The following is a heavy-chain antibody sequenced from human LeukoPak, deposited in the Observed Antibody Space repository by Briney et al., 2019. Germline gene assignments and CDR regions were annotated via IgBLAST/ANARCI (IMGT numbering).Heavy chain of an antibody. V-gene: IGHV3-23*01. CDR2: ISGSGGST. J-gene: IGHJ5*02. CDR1: GFTFSNYA. Sequence: GGSLRLSCAASGFTFSNYAMSWVRQAPGKGLEWVSVISGSGGSTYYADSVKGRFTISRDSSKNMLYLQMNSLRAEDTAVYYCAKHVNPSTYDFWSGYWSWLDPWGQGTLVTVSS. CDR3: AKHVNPSTYDFWSGYWSWLDP. D-gene: IGHD3-3*01.